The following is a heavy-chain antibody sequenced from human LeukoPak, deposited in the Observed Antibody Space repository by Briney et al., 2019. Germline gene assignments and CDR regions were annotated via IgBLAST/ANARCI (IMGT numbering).Heavy chain of an antibody. CDR3: ARDGEYCSGGSCYLSYYYGMDV. J-gene: IGHJ6*02. CDR1: GGSISSYY. Sequence: SETLSLTCTVSGGSISSYYWSWIRQPPGKGLEWIGYIYYSGSTNYNPSLKSRVTISVDTSKNQFSLKLSPVTAADTAVYYCARDGEYCSGGSCYLSYYYGMDVWGQGTTVTVSS. D-gene: IGHD2-15*01. V-gene: IGHV4-59*01. CDR2: IYYSGST.